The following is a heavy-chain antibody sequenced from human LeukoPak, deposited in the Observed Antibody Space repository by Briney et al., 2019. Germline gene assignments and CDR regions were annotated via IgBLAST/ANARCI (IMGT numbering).Heavy chain of an antibody. D-gene: IGHD2-15*01. CDR3: ARDYPPYCSGGSCCSDN. CDR1: GYTFTGYY. Sequence: GASVKVSCKASGYTFTGYYMHWVRQAPGQGLEWMGWINPNSGGTNYAQKFQGRVTMTRDTSISTAYMELSRLRSDDTAVYYCARDYPPYCSGGSCCSDNWGQGTLVTVSS. V-gene: IGHV1-2*02. J-gene: IGHJ4*02. CDR2: INPNSGGT.